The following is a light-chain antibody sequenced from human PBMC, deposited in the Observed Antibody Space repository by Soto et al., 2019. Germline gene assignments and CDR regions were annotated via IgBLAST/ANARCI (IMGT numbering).Light chain of an antibody. V-gene: IGKV3-20*01. CDR3: QQYGSSSWT. J-gene: IGKJ1*01. Sequence: ENVLTQSPGTLSLSPGEKATLSCRAIQSVSSSYFAWYQQRFGQAPRLLIYGASSRATGIPDRFSGSGSGTDFTLTISRLEPEDFAVYYCQQYGSSSWTFGQGTKVDIK. CDR2: GAS. CDR1: QSVSSSY.